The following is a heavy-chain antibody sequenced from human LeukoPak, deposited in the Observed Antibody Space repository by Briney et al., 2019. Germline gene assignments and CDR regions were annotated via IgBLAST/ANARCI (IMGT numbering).Heavy chain of an antibody. D-gene: IGHD3-22*01. Sequence: QTGGSLRLSCAASGFTFSNYWMTWVRQAPGKGLEWVANIKQDGSVKYYVDSLKGRFTISRDNAKNSLYLQMNSLRAEDTAVYYCARGYYDSSGYYYFDYWGQGTLVTVSS. CDR3: ARGYYDSSGYYYFDY. CDR2: IKQDGSVK. V-gene: IGHV3-7*03. J-gene: IGHJ4*02. CDR1: GFTFSNYW.